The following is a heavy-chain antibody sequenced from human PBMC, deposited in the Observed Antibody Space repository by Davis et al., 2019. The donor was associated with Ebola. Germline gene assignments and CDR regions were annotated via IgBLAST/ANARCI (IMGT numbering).Heavy chain of an antibody. D-gene: IGHD2-21*02. CDR2: ISWDGGST. CDR1: GFTFDDYT. Sequence: PGGSLRLSCAASGFTFDDYTMHWVRQAPGKGLEWVSLISWDGGSTYYADSVKGRFTISRDNSKNSLYLQMNSLRTEDTALYYCAKERGYCGGDCYPGYYDSSGLDYWGQGTLVTVSS. CDR3: AKERGYCGGDCYPGYYDSSGLDY. J-gene: IGHJ4*02. V-gene: IGHV3-43*01.